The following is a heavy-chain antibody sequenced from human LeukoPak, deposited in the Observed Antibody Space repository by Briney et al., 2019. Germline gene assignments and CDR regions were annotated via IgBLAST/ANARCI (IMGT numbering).Heavy chain of an antibody. CDR1: GFTFSNAW. V-gene: IGHV3-15*01. J-gene: IGHJ4*02. CDR2: IKSTADGGTT. D-gene: IGHD6-13*01. CDR3: TTGYSSTWHDGY. Sequence: GGSLRLSCAASGFTFSNAWTNWVRQAPGKGLERVGRIKSTADGGTTDYAAVVKGRFTISRDDSKNTLYVQMNNLKTEDTAIYYCTTGYSSTWHDGYWGQGTLVTVSS.